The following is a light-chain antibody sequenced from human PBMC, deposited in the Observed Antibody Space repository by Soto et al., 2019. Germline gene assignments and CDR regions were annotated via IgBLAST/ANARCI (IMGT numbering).Light chain of an antibody. CDR1: QSISSD. J-gene: IGKJ1*01. V-gene: IGKV1-39*01. Sequence: DIQMNQSPSSLSASVGDRVTITCRASQSISSDLNWYQQKPGKAPKLLIYAASSLQSGVPSRFSGSGSGTDFTLPISSLQPEDFANYYCQQSDSTPRTFGQGTKVEIK. CDR2: AAS. CDR3: QQSDSTPRT.